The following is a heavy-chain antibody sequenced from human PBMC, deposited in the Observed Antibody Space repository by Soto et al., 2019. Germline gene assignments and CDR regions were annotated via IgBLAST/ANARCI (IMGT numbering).Heavy chain of an antibody. CDR3: AKGLRPWNHMDA. CDR1: GFTFSTFA. J-gene: IGHJ6*03. CDR2: ISASGTHT. Sequence: EVQLLESGGGFVQPGGSLRLSCAASGFTFSTFAMTWVRQAPGKGLEWVSSISASGTHTYHADSGRGRFTISRDDSINTLYLQLNCLRGGDTAVYYCAKGLRPWNHMDAWGRGTTVTVSS. V-gene: IGHV3-23*01. D-gene: IGHD1-1*01.